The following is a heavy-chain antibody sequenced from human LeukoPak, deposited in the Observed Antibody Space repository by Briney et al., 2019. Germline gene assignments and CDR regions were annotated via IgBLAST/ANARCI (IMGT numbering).Heavy chain of an antibody. J-gene: IGHJ4*02. CDR3: ARQMQSHGNFDS. CDR2: LGIAGDT. CDR1: GFTVSGYA. V-gene: IGHV3-13*01. D-gene: IGHD1-26*01. Sequence: GGSLRLSCAASGFTVSGYAMHWVRQPIGKGLEWVSALGIAGDTFYPGSVKGRFTISRENARNSLYLQMNSLRAEDTAMYYCARQMQSHGNFDSWGQGTLVTVSS.